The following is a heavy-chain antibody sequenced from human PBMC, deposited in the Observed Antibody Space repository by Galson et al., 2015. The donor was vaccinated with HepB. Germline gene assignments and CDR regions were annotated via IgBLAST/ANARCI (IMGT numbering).Heavy chain of an antibody. CDR3: ARSWERLQNFDS. J-gene: IGHJ5*01. CDR2: IDSNSGNT. D-gene: IGHD1-26*01. CDR1: GYIFSDFY. Sequence: SVKVSCKASGYIFSDFYIHWLRQAPGQGPEWMGWIDSNSGNTRIAQKFQGRVTVIRDKSISTAYMELSSLRSEDTAVFYCARSWERLQNFDSWGQGTLVTVAS. V-gene: IGHV1-2*02.